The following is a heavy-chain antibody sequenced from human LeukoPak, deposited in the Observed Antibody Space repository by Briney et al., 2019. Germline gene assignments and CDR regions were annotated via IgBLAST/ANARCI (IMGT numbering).Heavy chain of an antibody. V-gene: IGHV3-21*01. CDR2: ISSSSSYI. Sequence: GGSLRLSCAASGFTFSSHSMNWVRQAPGKGLEWVSSISSSSSYIYYADSVKGRFTVSRDNAKNSLYLQMNSLRTEDTAVYYSARGYGNYGYAFHIWSQGTIVAVPS. D-gene: IGHD4-11*01. J-gene: IGHJ3*02. CDR3: ARGYGNYGYAFHI. CDR1: GFTFSSHS.